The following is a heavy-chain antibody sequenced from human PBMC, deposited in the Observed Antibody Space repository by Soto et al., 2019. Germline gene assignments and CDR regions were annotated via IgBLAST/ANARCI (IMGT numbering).Heavy chain of an antibody. CDR1: GGPFNSFA. V-gene: IGHV1-69*13. CDR2: IIPILGTA. CDR3: AGHRFLEWLRSICYYYYGMDV. Sequence: GASVKVSFQASGGPFNSFAGSWVRQAPGQGRQWMRGIIPILGTAHSARRFQGTVTITANEXTSTAYMELSSLRSEDTAVYYCAGHRFLEWLRSICYYYYGMDVRGQGTTVTVSS. D-gene: IGHD3-3*01. J-gene: IGHJ6*02.